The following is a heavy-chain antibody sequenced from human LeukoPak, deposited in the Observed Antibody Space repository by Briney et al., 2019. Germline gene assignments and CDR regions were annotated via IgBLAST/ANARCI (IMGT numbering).Heavy chain of an antibody. CDR1: GGTFNNYA. CDR3: AIPRGPMGTLVYGGFEI. D-gene: IGHD5-24*01. CDR2: TIPMFGTA. V-gene: IGHV1-69*05. Sequence: GASVKVSCKASGGTFNNYAISWVRQAPGQGLEWMEGTIPMFGTAKYAQNFQDRVTVITDESTGTAYMELSSLRSEDTAVYYCAIPRGPMGTLVYGGFEIWGQGTMVTVSS. J-gene: IGHJ3*02.